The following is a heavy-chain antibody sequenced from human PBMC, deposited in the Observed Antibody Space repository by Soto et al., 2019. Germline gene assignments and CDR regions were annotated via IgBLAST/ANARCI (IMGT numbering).Heavy chain of an antibody. J-gene: IGHJ4*02. CDR3: AKGPVVTPSWAPNYFDY. CDR2: ISYDGSDK. D-gene: IGHD2-21*02. CDR1: AFTFSTYG. Sequence: GGSLRLSCAASAFTFSTYGMHWVRQAPGKGLEWVAVISYDGSDKYYADSVKGRFTISRDNSKNTLYLQMNSLRPEDTAVYYCAKGPVVTPSWAPNYFDYWGQGTPVTVS. V-gene: IGHV3-30*18.